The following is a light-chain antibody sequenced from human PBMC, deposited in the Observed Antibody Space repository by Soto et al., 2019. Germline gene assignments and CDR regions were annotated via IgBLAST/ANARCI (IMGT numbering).Light chain of an antibody. CDR2: EVS. V-gene: IGLV2-8*01. CDR1: SIDVGGYNY. CDR3: SSYAGSNNRYV. J-gene: IGLJ1*01. Sequence: QSVLTQPPSASGSPGQSVTISCTGTSIDVGGYNYVSWYQQHPGKAPKLMIYEVSKRPSGVPDRFSGSKSGNTASLTVSGLQAEDEADYYCSSYAGSNNRYVFXTGTKVTVL.